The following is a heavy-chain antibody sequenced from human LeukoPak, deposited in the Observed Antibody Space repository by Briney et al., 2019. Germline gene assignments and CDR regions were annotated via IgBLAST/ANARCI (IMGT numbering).Heavy chain of an antibody. J-gene: IGHJ1*01. CDR3: AKGRVGTNGVLEH. V-gene: IGHV3-23*01. D-gene: IGHD1-26*01. Sequence: PGGSLRLSCAASGLTFSEYAMSWVRQVPGMGLEWVSTIGVSGGSTNYADSVRGRLTISRDNSKNTLYLQINSLRADDTAVYYCAKGRVGTNGVLEHWGQGTLVTVSS. CDR1: GLTFSEYA. CDR2: IGVSGGST.